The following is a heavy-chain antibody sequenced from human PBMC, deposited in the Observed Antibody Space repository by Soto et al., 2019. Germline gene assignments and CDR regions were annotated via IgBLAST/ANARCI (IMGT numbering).Heavy chain of an antibody. CDR2: ISGYNGNT. D-gene: IGHD2-21*01. CDR3: ARDHVNNSPFDY. V-gene: IGHV1-18*01. Sequence: ASVKVSCKAPGYTFTSYGISWVRQAPGQGLERMGWISGYNGNTNFAQKFQGRVTMTTDTSTSTAYMELRSLRSDDTAVYYCARDHVNNSPFDYWGQGTQVTVSS. CDR1: GYTFTSYG. J-gene: IGHJ4*02.